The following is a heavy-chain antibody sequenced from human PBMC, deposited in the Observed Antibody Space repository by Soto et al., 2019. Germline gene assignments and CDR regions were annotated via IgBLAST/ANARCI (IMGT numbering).Heavy chain of an antibody. J-gene: IGHJ4*01. CDR3: AKGATVEYSGTWHVY. Sequence: GGALRLSCARSGLTFSSYAVSWVRQAPGKGLEWVSSISGSGGNTYYVDSVRGRFTFSRDNSKNTLYLQMNSLRVEGTAVYYCAKGATVEYSGTWHVYSGQRTPVTGSS. V-gene: IGHV3-23*01. D-gene: IGHD1-26*01. CDR1: GLTFSSYA. CDR2: ISGSGGNT.